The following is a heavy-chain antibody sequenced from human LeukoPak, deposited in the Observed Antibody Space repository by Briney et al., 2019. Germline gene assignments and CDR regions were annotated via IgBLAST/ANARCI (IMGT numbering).Heavy chain of an antibody. CDR3: VKKYGSGVYYPFDY. V-gene: IGHV3-23*01. J-gene: IGHJ4*02. D-gene: IGHD3-10*01. CDR1: VFPFSTYA. Sequence: GGSLRLSCAASVFPFSTYAMSCVRQSPGEGLECVSGIRESGGSTYYADSVKGRFTISRDNSKNTLYLQMNSLRAEETAVYYCVKKYGSGVYYPFDYWGQGTLVTVSS. CDR2: IRESGGST.